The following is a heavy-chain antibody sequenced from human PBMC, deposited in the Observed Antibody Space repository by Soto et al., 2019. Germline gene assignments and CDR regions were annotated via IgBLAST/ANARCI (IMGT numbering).Heavy chain of an antibody. D-gene: IGHD3-10*01. V-gene: IGHV4-31*03. CDR1: GASIRSGGFY. CDR3: ARAMGAVNYFHY. J-gene: IGHJ4*02. CDR2: FYYSGNA. Sequence: QVQLQESGPGLVKPPQTLSLTCTVSGASIRSGGFYWSWIRQHPEKGLEWIGYFYYSGNAYYNPLLRRRLTRSGDASKNQFTLNLISVTAADTAVYFCARAMGAVNYFHYWGQGILVTVSS.